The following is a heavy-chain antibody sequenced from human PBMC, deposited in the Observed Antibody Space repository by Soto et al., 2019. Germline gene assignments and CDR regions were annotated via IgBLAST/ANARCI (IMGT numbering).Heavy chain of an antibody. V-gene: IGHV3-23*01. J-gene: IGHJ4*02. CDR2: ISGSGGST. CDR1: GFTFSSYA. CDR3: ARGLREDPQNFWSGYYKLYYFDY. D-gene: IGHD3-3*01. Sequence: GGSLRLSCAASGFTFSSYAMSWVRQAPGKGLEWVSAISGSGGSTYYADSVKGRFTISRDNSKNTLYLQMNSLRAEDTAVHYCARGLREDPQNFWSGYYKLYYFDYWGQGTLVTVSS.